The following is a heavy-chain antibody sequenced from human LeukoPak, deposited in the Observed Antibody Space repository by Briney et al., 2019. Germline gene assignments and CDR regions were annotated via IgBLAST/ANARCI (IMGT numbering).Heavy chain of an antibody. CDR1: GYTFSGSF. V-gene: IGHV1-2*06. J-gene: IGHJ5*02. Sequence: GASVKVSXKASGYTFSGSFMHWVRQSPEQGLEWMGRININSGATNYAHKFEGRVTMTRDTSINTVYVELSRLRSDDSAVYFCARAASVTSTYNWFDPWGQGTLVTVSS. D-gene: IGHD4-17*01. CDR3: ARAASVTSTYNWFDP. CDR2: ININSGAT.